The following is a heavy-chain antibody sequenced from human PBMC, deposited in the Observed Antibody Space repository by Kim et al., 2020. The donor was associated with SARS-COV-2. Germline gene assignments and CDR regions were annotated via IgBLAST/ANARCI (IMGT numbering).Heavy chain of an antibody. CDR2: IIPILGIA. D-gene: IGHD2-2*01. J-gene: IGHJ4*02. Sequence: SVKVSCNASGGTFSSYAISWVRQAPGQGLEWMGRIIPILGIANYAQKFQGRVTITADKSTSTAYMELSSLRSEETAVYYCARDLERIVPGSQRIYYFDYWGQGTLVTVSS. CDR1: GGTFSSYA. V-gene: IGHV1-69*04. CDR3: ARDLERIVPGSQRIYYFDY.